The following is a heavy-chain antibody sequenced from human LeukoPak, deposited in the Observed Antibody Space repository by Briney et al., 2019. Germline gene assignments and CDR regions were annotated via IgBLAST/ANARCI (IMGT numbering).Heavy chain of an antibody. CDR2: INHSGST. J-gene: IGHJ5*02. CDR3: ARRGYSYGYEP. D-gene: IGHD5-18*01. V-gene: IGHV4-34*01. Sequence: PSETLSLTCAVYGGSFSGYYWSWIRQPPGKGLECIGEINHSGSTNYNPSLKSRVTISVDTSKNQFSLKLSSVTAADTAVYYCARRGYSYGYEPWGQGTLVTVSS. CDR1: GGSFSGYY.